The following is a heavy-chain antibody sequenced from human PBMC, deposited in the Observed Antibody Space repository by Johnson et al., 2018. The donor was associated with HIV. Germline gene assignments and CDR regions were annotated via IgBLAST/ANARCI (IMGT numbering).Heavy chain of an antibody. V-gene: IGHV3-66*01. Sequence: VQLVESGGGLVQPGGSLSLPCASSAFTVSSNYMSWVRQAPGKGLEWVSVIYSGGSTYHADSVQGRFTIPRDTSKNTLYLQMNSLRAEDTAVYYCAREGASAVRYSSSWYGHDAFDIWGQGTMVTVSS. CDR1: AFTVSSNY. CDR2: IYSGGST. D-gene: IGHD6-13*01. CDR3: AREGASAVRYSSSWYGHDAFDI. J-gene: IGHJ3*02.